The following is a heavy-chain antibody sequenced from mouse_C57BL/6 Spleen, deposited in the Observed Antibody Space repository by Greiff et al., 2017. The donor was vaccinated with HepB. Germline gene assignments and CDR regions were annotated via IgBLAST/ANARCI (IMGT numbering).Heavy chain of an antibody. Sequence: EVQLQQSGGGLVKPGGSLKLSCAASGFTFSDYGMHWVRQAPEKGLEWVAYISSGSSTIYYADTVKGRFTISRDNAKNTLFLQMTSLRSEDTAMYYCASSPITTVVATDAMDYWGQGTSVTVSS. CDR1: GFTFSDYG. D-gene: IGHD1-1*01. J-gene: IGHJ4*01. CDR2: ISSGSSTI. CDR3: ASSPITTVVATDAMDY. V-gene: IGHV5-17*01.